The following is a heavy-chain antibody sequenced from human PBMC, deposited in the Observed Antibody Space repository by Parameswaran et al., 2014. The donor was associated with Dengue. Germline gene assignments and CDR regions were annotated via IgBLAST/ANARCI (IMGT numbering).Heavy chain of an antibody. Sequence: WIRQPPGKGLEWVSSISSSSIYIYYADSAKGRFTISRDNAKNSLYLQMNSLRAEDTAVYYCARVGGYQLLSGWFDPWGQGTLVTV. CDR3: ARVGGYQLLSGWFDP. D-gene: IGHD2-2*01. J-gene: IGHJ5*01. CDR2: ISSSSIYI. V-gene: IGHV3-21*01.